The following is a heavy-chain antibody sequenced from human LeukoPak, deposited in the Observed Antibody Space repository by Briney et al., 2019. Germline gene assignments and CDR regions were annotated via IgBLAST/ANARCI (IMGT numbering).Heavy chain of an antibody. D-gene: IGHD3-22*01. CDR1: GFTFSSYG. Sequence: PGGSLRLSCAASGFTFSSYGMHWVRQAPGKGLEWVAVISYDGSDKYYADSVKGRFTISRDNSKNTLYLQMNSLRAEDTAVYYCARDQYYYDSSGYPFDYWGQGTLVTVSS. V-gene: IGHV3-30*03. J-gene: IGHJ4*02. CDR2: ISYDGSDK. CDR3: ARDQYYYDSSGYPFDY.